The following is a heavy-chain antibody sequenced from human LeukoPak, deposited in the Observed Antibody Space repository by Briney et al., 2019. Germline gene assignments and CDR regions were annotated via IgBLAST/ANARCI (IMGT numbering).Heavy chain of an antibody. Sequence: GASVKVSCKASGYTFTGYDMHWVRQAPGQGLEWMGRINPNSGGTNYAQKFKGRVTMTRDTSINSAYMELSRLRSDDTAVYYGARVEGIRQWLVQGAYYFDYWGQGTLVTVSS. D-gene: IGHD6-19*01. CDR1: GYTFTGYD. J-gene: IGHJ4*02. CDR3: ARVEGIRQWLVQGAYYFDY. CDR2: INPNSGGT. V-gene: IGHV1-2*06.